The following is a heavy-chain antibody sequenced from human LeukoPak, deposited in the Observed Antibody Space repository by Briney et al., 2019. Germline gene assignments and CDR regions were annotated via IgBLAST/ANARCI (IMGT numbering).Heavy chain of an antibody. D-gene: IGHD6-13*01. CDR1: GYTFTGYY. V-gene: IGHV1-2*02. Sequence: ASVKVSCKASGYTFTGYYMHWVRQAPGQGLEWMGWINPNSGGTNYAQKFQGRVTMTRDTSISTAYMELSRLRSDDTAVYYCARDSQGSSWLFDYWGQGTLVTVSS. J-gene: IGHJ4*02. CDR3: ARDSQGSSWLFDY. CDR2: INPNSGGT.